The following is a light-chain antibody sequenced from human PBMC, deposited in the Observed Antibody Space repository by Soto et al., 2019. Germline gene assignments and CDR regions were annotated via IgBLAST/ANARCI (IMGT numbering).Light chain of an antibody. V-gene: IGLV2-11*01. J-gene: IGLJ1*01. CDR2: DVS. CDR1: SSDVGGYNY. CDR3: CSYAGSYTPLYV. Sequence: QSALTQPRSVSGSPGQSVTISCTGTSSDVGGYNYVSWYQQHPGKAPKLMIYDVSKRPSGVPDRFSGSKSGNTASLTISGLPAEDEADYYCCSYAGSYTPLYVFGTGTKLTVL.